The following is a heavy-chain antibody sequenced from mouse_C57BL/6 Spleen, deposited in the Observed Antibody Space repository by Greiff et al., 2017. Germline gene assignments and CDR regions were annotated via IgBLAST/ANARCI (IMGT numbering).Heavy chain of an antibody. V-gene: IGHV5-4*03. CDR2: ISDGGSYT. D-gene: IGHD3-3*01. J-gene: IGHJ3*01. CDR1: GFTFSSYA. Sequence: DVKLVESGGGLVKPGGSLKLSCAASGFTFSSYAMSWVRPTPEKRLEWVATISDGGSYTYYPDNVKGRFTISRDNAKNNLYLQMSHLKSEDTAMYYCARGGDEKTWFAYWGQGTLVTVSA. CDR3: ARGGDEKTWFAY.